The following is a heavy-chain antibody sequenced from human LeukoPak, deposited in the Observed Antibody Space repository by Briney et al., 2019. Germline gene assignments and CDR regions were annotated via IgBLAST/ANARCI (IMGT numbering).Heavy chain of an antibody. J-gene: IGHJ4*02. CDR1: GLSVSSKY. Sequence: GGSLRLSCAASGLSVSSKYMNWVRQAPGKGLEWVSSISSSTSYIYYADSVKGRFTISRDNAKNSLYLQMNSLRAEDTAVYYCARENESADGDLMYWGQGTLVTVSS. CDR2: ISSSTSYI. CDR3: ARENESADGDLMY. D-gene: IGHD4-17*01. V-gene: IGHV3-21*01.